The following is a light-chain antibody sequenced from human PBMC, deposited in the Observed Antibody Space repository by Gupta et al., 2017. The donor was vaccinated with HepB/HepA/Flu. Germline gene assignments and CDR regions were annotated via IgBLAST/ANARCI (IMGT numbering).Light chain of an antibody. V-gene: IGLV1-47*01. Sequence: SVLSQHSSPSGTPWQRVTISCSGRSTNLGRKGVYVYQQLPGTAPKLLIYRNDQRPSGVPDRFSGSKSGTSASLAISGLRSEDEADYYCAAWDDSLAGYVFGTGTKVTVL. CDR1: STNLGRKG. J-gene: IGLJ1*01. CDR2: RND. CDR3: AAWDDSLAGYV.